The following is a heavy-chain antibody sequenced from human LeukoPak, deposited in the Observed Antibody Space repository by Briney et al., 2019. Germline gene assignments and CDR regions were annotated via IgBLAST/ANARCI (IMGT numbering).Heavy chain of an antibody. Sequence: PGGSLRLSCAASGFTFSSYWMSWVRQAPGKGPEWVANIKQDGSEKYYVDSVKGRFTISRDNAKNSLYLQMNSLRAEDTAVYYCARGAYSSSWYVEKFNWFDPWGQGTLVTVSS. CDR2: IKQDGSEK. J-gene: IGHJ5*02. CDR1: GFTFSSYW. D-gene: IGHD6-13*01. V-gene: IGHV3-7*01. CDR3: ARGAYSSSWYVEKFNWFDP.